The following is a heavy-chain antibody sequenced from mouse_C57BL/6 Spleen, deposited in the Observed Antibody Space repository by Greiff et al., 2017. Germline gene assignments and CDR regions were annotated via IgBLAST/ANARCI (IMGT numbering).Heavy chain of an antibody. J-gene: IGHJ1*03. V-gene: IGHV1-53*01. Sequence: VQLQQSGTELVKPGASVKLSCKASGYTFTSYWMHWVKQRPGQGLEWIGNINPSNGGTNYNEKFKSKATLTVDKSSSTAYMQLSSLTSEDSAVYYCARRAITTDWYFDVWGTGTTVTVSS. D-gene: IGHD1-1*01. CDR2: INPSNGGT. CDR1: GYTFTSYW. CDR3: ARRAITTDWYFDV.